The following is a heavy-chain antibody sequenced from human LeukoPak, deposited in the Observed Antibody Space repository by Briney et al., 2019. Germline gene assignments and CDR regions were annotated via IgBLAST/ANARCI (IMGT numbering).Heavy chain of an antibody. CDR2: INPNSGGT. V-gene: IGHV1-2*02. J-gene: IGHJ6*03. D-gene: IGHD3-22*01. CDR3: ARGGEYYYDSSGFPGTYYYYYYMDV. Sequence: ASVKVSCKASGYTFTGYYMHWVRQAPGQGLEWMGWINPNSGGTNYAQKFQGRVTMTRDTSISTAYMELSRLRSDDTAVYYCARGGEYYYDSSGFPGTYYYYYYMDVWGKGTTVTVSS. CDR1: GYTFTGYY.